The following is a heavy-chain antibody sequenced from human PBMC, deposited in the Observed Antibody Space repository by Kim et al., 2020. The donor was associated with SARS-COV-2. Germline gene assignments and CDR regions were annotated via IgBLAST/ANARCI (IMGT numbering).Heavy chain of an antibody. J-gene: IGHJ3*02. CDR2: IYYSGST. CDR1: GGSISSSSYY. V-gene: IGHV4-39*01. CDR3: ALSRLGYCSSTSCYNDAFDI. D-gene: IGHD2-2*02. Sequence: SETLSLTCTVSGGSISSSSYYWGWIRQPPGKGLEWIGSIYYSGSTYYNPSLKSRVTISVDTSKNQFSLKLSSVTAADTAVYYCALSRLGYCSSTSCYNDAFDIWGQGTMVTVSS.